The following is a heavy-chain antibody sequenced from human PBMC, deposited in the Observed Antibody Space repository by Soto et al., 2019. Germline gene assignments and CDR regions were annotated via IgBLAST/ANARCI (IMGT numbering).Heavy chain of an antibody. CDR2: FDPEDGET. Sequence: GASVKVSCKVSGYTLTELSMHWVRQAPGKGLEWMGGFDPEDGETIYAQKFQGRVTMTEDTSTDTAYMEVSSLRSEDTAVYYCATSSCEFWSGPRGYFDYWGHGTLVTVSS. D-gene: IGHD3-3*01. CDR3: ATSSCEFWSGPRGYFDY. V-gene: IGHV1-24*01. CDR1: GYTLTELS. J-gene: IGHJ4*01.